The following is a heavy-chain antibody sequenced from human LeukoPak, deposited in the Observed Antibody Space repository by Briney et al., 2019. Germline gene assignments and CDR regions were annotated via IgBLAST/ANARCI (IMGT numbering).Heavy chain of an antibody. V-gene: IGHV4-34*01. Sequence: SSETLSLTCAVYGGSFSGYYWSWIRQPPGKGLEWIGEINHSGSTNYNPSLKSRVTISVDTSKNQFSLKLSSVTAADTAVYYCARERGRKRYYYDSSGQNFDYWGQGTLVTVSS. D-gene: IGHD3-22*01. CDR1: GGSFSGYY. J-gene: IGHJ4*02. CDR3: ARERGRKRYYYDSSGQNFDY. CDR2: INHSGST.